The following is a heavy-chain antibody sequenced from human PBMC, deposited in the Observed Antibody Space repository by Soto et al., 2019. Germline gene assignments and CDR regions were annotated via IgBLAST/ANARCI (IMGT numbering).Heavy chain of an antibody. CDR2: LNDSGGT. J-gene: IGHJ1*01. CDR1: GGSFSGYY. V-gene: IGHV4-34*01. D-gene: IGHD3-10*01. Sequence: QVQLQQWGAGLLKPSETLSLTCAVYGGSFSGYYWSWIRQPPGKGLEWIGELNDSGGTNYKASLKSRVSISGDTSKNQFSLNLNFVTAADTAVYYCARGRGGVQHWGQGTLVTVSS. CDR3: ARGRGGVQH.